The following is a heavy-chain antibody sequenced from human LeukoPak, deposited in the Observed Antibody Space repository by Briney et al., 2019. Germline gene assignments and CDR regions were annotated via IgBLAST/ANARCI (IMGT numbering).Heavy chain of an antibody. CDR2: IYYSGTT. Sequence: SETLSLTCTVSGGSISSYYWSWIRQPPGKGVEWSGYIYYSGTTNSNPSLTTRATISVDTSKNQFSLKLSTVTAAGTAVYYCARRRGIAAAGGDWLDPWGEGTLVTVSS. J-gene: IGHJ5*02. D-gene: IGHD6-13*01. CDR3: ARRRGIAAAGGDWLDP. V-gene: IGHV4-59*08. CDR1: GGSISSYY.